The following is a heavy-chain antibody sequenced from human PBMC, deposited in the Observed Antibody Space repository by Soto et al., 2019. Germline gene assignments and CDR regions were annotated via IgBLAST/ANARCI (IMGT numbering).Heavy chain of an antibody. D-gene: IGHD5-12*01. Sequence: PGGSLRLSCAASGFTFSAYVMHWVRQAPGKGLEWVAAIWSDGSNKYYADSVKGRFTISRDNSKNTLYLQMNSLRAEDTAVYYYAREAKEYYSDKWGQGTLVTVSS. CDR2: IWSDGSNK. CDR3: AREAKEYYSDK. V-gene: IGHV3-33*01. CDR1: GFTFSAYV. J-gene: IGHJ4*02.